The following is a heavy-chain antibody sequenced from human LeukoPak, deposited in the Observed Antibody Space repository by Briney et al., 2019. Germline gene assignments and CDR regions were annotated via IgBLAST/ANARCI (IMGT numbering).Heavy chain of an antibody. D-gene: IGHD2-2*03. Sequence: SETLSLTCTVSGGSISSYYWSWIRQPPGKGLEWIGYVYYSGSTNYNPSLKSRVTISVDTSKNQFSLKLSSVTAADTAVYYCATGYCSSTSCHSNFDYWGQGTLVTVSS. CDR2: VYYSGST. CDR1: GGSISSYY. V-gene: IGHV4-59*01. J-gene: IGHJ4*02. CDR3: ATGYCSSTSCHSNFDY.